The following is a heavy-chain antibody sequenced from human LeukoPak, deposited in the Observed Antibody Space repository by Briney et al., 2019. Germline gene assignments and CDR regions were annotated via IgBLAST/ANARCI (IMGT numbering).Heavy chain of an antibody. CDR1: GGSFSGYY. Sequence: SETLSLTCAVYGGSFSGYYWSWIRQPPGKGLEWIGEINHSGSTNYNPSLKSRVTISVDTSKNQFSLKLSSVTAADTAVYYCARDLRVRGATYPDYWGQGTLVTVSS. J-gene: IGHJ4*02. CDR2: INHSGST. CDR3: ARDLRVRGATYPDY. V-gene: IGHV4-34*01. D-gene: IGHD3-10*01.